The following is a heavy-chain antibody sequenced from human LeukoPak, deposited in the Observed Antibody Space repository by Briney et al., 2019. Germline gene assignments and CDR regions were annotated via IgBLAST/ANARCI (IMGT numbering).Heavy chain of an antibody. CDR1: GDSLSSNIYY. CDR2: IANDGGST. J-gene: IGHJ4*02. Sequence: LSLTCTVSGDSLSSNIYYWGWIRQPPGKGLEWISTIANDGGSTYYADSVKGRFTISRDNSRNTLYLQMNSLRADDTVVYYCAKSHSVEQRGYFDYWGQGTLVTVSS. CDR3: AKSHSVEQRGYFDY. V-gene: IGHV3-23*01. D-gene: IGHD1/OR15-1a*01.